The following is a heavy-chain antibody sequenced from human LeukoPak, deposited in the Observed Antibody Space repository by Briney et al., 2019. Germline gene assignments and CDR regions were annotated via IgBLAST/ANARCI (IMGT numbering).Heavy chain of an antibody. Sequence: SETLSLTCTVSGGSISSGDYYWSWIRQPPGKGLEWIGYIYYSGSTCYNPSLKSRVTISVDTSKNQFSLKLSSVTAADTAVYYCARVGYSYGMGVDYWGQGTLVTVSS. CDR2: IYYSGST. V-gene: IGHV4-30-4*01. J-gene: IGHJ4*02. CDR3: ARVGYSYGMGVDY. D-gene: IGHD5-18*01. CDR1: GGSISSGDYY.